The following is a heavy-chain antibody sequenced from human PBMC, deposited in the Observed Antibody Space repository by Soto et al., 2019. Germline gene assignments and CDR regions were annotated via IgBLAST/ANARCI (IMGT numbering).Heavy chain of an antibody. J-gene: IGHJ4*02. CDR1: GGTFSSYA. CDR2: IIPIFGTA. D-gene: IGHD3-22*01. CDR3: AVESPVNYYYDSSGYYVPPRD. V-gene: IGHV1-69*13. Sequence: GASVKVSCKASGGTFSSYAISWVRQAPGQGLEWMGGIIPIFGTANYAQKFQGRVTITADESMSTAYMELSSLRSEDTAVYYCAVESPVNYYYDSSGYYVPPRDGGQGTLVNVSS.